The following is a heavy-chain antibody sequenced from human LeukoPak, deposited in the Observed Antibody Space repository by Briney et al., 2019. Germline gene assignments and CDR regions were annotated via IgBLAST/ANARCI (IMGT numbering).Heavy chain of an antibody. J-gene: IGHJ4*02. CDR1: GFTLRSSA. CDR3: AKELYGNPSGY. CDR2: ISGDGGTI. Sequence: GGFLRLSCAASGFTLRSSAMSWVRQAPGKGLEWVSAISGDGGTISYAASVRGRFTISRDNAKNTLFLQMSSLRAGDTALYYCAKELYGNPSGYWGQGTRVTVSS. D-gene: IGHD2-8*01. V-gene: IGHV3-23*01.